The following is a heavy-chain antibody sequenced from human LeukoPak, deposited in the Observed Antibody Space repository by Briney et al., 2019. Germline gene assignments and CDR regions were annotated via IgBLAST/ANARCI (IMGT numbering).Heavy chain of an antibody. J-gene: IGHJ4*02. CDR1: GGSISSYN. CDR2: FDTSGST. CDR3: ALGAIRGDIFDS. Sequence: PSETLSLTCTVSGGSISSYNWNWIRQPAGRGLEWIGRFDTSGSTTYNPSLKSRITMSVDTSKNHFSLKLTSATAADTAVYFCALGAIRGDIFDSWGQGTLVTVSS. V-gene: IGHV4-4*07. D-gene: IGHD3-16*01.